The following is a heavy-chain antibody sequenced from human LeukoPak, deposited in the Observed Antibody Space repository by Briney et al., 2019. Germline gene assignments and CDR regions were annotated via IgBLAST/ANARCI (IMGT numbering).Heavy chain of an antibody. D-gene: IGHD4-23*01. CDR1: GFTFSSYA. CDR3: AREGLLRWSTLGDFDY. Sequence: PGRSLRLSCAASGFTFSSYAMHWVRQAPGKGLEWVAVISYDGSNKYYADSVKGRFTISGDNFKNTLYLQMNSLRAEDTAVYYCAREGLLRWSTLGDFDYWGQGTLVTVSS. J-gene: IGHJ4*02. V-gene: IGHV3-30-3*01. CDR2: ISYDGSNK.